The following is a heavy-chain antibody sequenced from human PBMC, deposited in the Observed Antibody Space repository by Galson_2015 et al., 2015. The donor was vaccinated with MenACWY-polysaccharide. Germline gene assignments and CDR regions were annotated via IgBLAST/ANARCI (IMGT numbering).Heavy chain of an antibody. V-gene: IGHV4-4*07. D-gene: IGHD6-19*01. CDR1: GGSISTYS. Sequence: SETLSLTCTVSGGSISTYSWSWIRQPAGKGLEWLGRIHRSGSTNYNPSLKSRVTISVETSKNQFSLRLSSVTAADTAVYYCAREGYSSGWHYFGYWGQGTLVTVSS. J-gene: IGHJ4*02. CDR3: AREGYSSGWHYFGY. CDR2: IHRSGST.